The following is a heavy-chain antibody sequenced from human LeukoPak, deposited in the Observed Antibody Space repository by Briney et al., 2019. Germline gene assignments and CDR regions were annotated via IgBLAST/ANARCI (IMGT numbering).Heavy chain of an antibody. CDR3: ARGRADSGWRPYFDY. D-gene: IGHD6-19*01. V-gene: IGHV4-4*07. J-gene: IGHJ4*02. CDR1: GGSISSHY. CDR2: IYTSGST. Sequence: PSETLSLTCTVSGGSISSHYWSWIRQPAGKGLEWIGRIYTSGSTNYNPSLKSRVTMSVDTSKNQFSLKLSSVTAADTAVYYCARGRADSGWRPYFDYWGQGTLVTVSS.